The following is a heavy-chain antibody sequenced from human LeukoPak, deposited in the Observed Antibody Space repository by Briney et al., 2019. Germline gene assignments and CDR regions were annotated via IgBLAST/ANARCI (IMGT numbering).Heavy chain of an antibody. J-gene: IGHJ4*02. CDR1: GYTFTGYY. CDR2: INPNSGDT. Sequence: GASVKVSCKASGYTFTGYYIRWVRQAPGQGLEWLGWINPNSGDTNYAQNFQGRVTMTRDTSVNTAYMELSSLRSDDTAVYYCARIKWAAANDWGQGTLVTVSS. D-gene: IGHD6-13*01. V-gene: IGHV1-2*02. CDR3: ARIKWAAAND.